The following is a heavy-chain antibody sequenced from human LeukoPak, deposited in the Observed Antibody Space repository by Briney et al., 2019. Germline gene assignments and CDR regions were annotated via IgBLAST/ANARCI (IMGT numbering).Heavy chain of an antibody. CDR2: MSGSGGST. CDR3: ARGLAAFDI. V-gene: IGHV3-23*01. J-gene: IGHJ3*02. CDR1: GFTFTNAW. Sequence: GGSLRLSCAASGFTFTNAWMSWVRQAPGKGLEWVSGMSGSGGSTYYADSVKGRFTISRDNSKNTLDLQMNSLRAEDTAVYYCARGLAAFDIWGQGTTVTVSS.